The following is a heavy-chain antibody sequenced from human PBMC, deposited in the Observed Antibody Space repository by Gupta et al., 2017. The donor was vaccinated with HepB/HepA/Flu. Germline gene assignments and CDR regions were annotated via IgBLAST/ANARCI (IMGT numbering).Heavy chain of an antibody. CDR2: INHSGST. J-gene: IGHJ5*02. Sequence: QVQLQQWGAGLLKPSETLSLTCAVYGGSFSGYYWSWIRQPPGKGLEWIGEINHSGSTNYNPSLKSRVTISVDTSKNQFSLKLSSVTAADTAVYYCARERDYSNYAWFDPWGQGTLVTVSS. CDR3: ARERDYSNYAWFDP. D-gene: IGHD4-11*01. CDR1: GGSFSGYY. V-gene: IGHV4-34*01.